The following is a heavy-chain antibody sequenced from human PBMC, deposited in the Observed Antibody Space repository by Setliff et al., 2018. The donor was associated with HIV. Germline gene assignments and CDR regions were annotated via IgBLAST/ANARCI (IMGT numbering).Heavy chain of an antibody. D-gene: IGHD4-17*01. CDR3: AKGAGFYGDYTFDH. CDR2: IYSTGST. Sequence: LSLTCTVSGPSINIHYWSWIRQSPGKGFEWIGYIYSTGSTNYNPSLQSRVTISMVASRNQFSLKVTSVTAADTAVYYYAKGAGFYGDYTFDHWGQGRQVTVSS. J-gene: IGHJ4*02. CDR1: GPSINIHY. V-gene: IGHV4-59*11.